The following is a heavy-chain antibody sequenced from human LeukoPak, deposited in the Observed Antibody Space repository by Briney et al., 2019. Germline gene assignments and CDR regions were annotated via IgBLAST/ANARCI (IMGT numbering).Heavy chain of an antibody. CDR2: ISSYGGST. CDR1: GFTVSSKY. Sequence: PGGSLRLSCAVSGFTVSSKYMSWVRQAPGKGLEYVSAISSYGGSTYYANSVKDRFTISRDNSKNTVYLQMGSLRTEDMAVYYCARISRSHDYDYWGQGTLVTVSS. J-gene: IGHJ4*02. D-gene: IGHD6-6*01. V-gene: IGHV3-64*01. CDR3: ARISRSHDYDY.